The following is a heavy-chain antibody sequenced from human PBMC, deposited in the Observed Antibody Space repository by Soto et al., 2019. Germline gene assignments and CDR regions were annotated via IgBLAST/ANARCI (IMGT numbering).Heavy chain of an antibody. D-gene: IGHD2-8*01. CDR2: INPGGSIT. J-gene: IGHJ4*02. CDR1: GFTFSSYW. CDR3: ARVPTGKYGVWNY. V-gene: IGHV3-74*01. Sequence: EEQLVESGGGLVQPGGSLRLSCAASGFTFSSYWMHWVRQAPGKGLVWVSRINPGGSITAYADSVKGRITISRDNAKNTLYLQMNTLRGDDTAVYYCARVPTGKYGVWNYWGQGTLVTVSS.